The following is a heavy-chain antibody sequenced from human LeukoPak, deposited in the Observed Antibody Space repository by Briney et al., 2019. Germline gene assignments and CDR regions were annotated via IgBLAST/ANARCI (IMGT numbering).Heavy chain of an antibody. D-gene: IGHD3-10*01. Sequence: ASVKVSCKASGYTFTSDGISWVRQAPGQGLEWMGWISAYNGNTNYAQKVQGRVTMTTDTCTSTAYMELRSLRSDDPAVYYCASEGMVRGVIISVAYWGQGTLVTVSS. CDR3: ASEGMVRGVIISVAY. V-gene: IGHV1-18*01. J-gene: IGHJ4*02. CDR2: ISAYNGNT. CDR1: GYTFTSDG.